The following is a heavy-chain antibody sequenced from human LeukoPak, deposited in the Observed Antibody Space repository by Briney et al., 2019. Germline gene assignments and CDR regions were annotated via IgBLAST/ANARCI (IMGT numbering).Heavy chain of an antibody. V-gene: IGHV3-30*02. Sequence: PGGSLRLSCAASGFSFRSYGMHWVRQAPGKGLEWVAFILNDGSNTYYADSVKGRFTISRDNSKNTLYLQMNSLRTEDTAVYYCARTRWLLDYWGQGTLVTVSS. J-gene: IGHJ4*02. D-gene: IGHD3-22*01. CDR2: ILNDGSNT. CDR3: ARTRWLLDY. CDR1: GFSFRSYG.